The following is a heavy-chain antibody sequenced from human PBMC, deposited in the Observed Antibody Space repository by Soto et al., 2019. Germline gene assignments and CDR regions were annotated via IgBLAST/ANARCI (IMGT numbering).Heavy chain of an antibody. D-gene: IGHD6-13*01. CDR3: ARGTSWQLPFDY. J-gene: IGHJ4*02. V-gene: IGHV4-59*01. CDR1: SDSISSYY. CDR2: ISYSGST. Sequence: SEILSLTCTVSSDSISSYYWSWIRQPPGKRLEWIGYISYSGSTDYNPSLKSRVTISGDTSKNQFSLKVSSVTAADTAVYYCARGTSWQLPFDYWGQGTLVTVSS.